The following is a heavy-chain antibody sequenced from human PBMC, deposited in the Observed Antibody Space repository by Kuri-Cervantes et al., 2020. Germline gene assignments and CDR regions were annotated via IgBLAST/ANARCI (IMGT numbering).Heavy chain of an antibody. CDR3: ARDASLDFWSGYFGY. Sequence: ASVKVSCKASGYTFTSYYMHWVRQAPGQGLEWMGVINPSGGSTSYAQKFQGRVTMTRDTSTSTAYMELSSLRAEDTAVYYCARDASLDFWSGYFGYWGQGTLVTVSS. CDR1: GYTFTSYY. V-gene: IGHV1-46*01. J-gene: IGHJ4*02. D-gene: IGHD3-3*01. CDR2: INPSGGST.